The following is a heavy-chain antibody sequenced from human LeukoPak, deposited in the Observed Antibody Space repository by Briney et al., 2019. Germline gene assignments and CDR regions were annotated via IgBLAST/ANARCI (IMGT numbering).Heavy chain of an antibody. CDR2: IYYSGNS. J-gene: IGHJ5*02. V-gene: IGHV4-39*07. Sequence: PSETLSLTCTVSGGSIRSSSYYWGWIRQPPGKGLEWIGNIYYSGNSYYNPSLKSRVTISVDTSKNQFSLKLNPVTAADTAVYYCARGPGPGVLAAGIRNWFDPWGQGTLVTVSS. D-gene: IGHD6-13*01. CDR1: GGSIRSSSYY. CDR3: ARGPGPGVLAAGIRNWFDP.